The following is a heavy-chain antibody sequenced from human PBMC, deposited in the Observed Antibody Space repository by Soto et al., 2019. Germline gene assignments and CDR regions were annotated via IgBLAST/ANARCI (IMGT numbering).Heavy chain of an antibody. Sequence: GGSLRLSCAASGFTFSSYSMNWVRQAPGKGLEWDSYISSSSSTIYYADSVKGRFTISRDNAKNSLYLQMNSLRAEDTAVYYCARHPERIAQIGWFDPWGQETLVTVSS. CDR2: ISSSSSTI. J-gene: IGHJ5*02. CDR1: GFTFSSYS. D-gene: IGHD6-13*01. CDR3: ARHPERIAQIGWFDP. V-gene: IGHV3-48*01.